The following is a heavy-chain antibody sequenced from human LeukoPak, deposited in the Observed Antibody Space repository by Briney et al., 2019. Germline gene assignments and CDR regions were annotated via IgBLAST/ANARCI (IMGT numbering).Heavy chain of an antibody. CDR1: GYTFTSYY. V-gene: IGHV1-46*03. D-gene: IGHD2-21*01. J-gene: IGHJ6*03. CDR2: INPSGGST. Sequence: GASVKVSCKASGYTFTSYYMHWVQQAPGQGLEWMGIINPSGGSTSYAQKFQGRVTMTRDTSTSTVYMELSSLRSEDTAVYYCARDPRGHYSYYYYMDVWGKGTTVTVSS. CDR3: ARDPRGHYSYYYYMDV.